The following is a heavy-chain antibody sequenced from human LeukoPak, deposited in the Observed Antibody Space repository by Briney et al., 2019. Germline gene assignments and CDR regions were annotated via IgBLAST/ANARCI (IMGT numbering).Heavy chain of an antibody. CDR3: ASSGRGDYKGYDAFDI. CDR2: IYSGGST. CDR1: GFTVSSNY. Sequence: GGSLRLSCAASGFTVSSNYMSWVRQAPGKGLEWVSVIYSGGSTYYADSVKGRFTISRDNSKNTLYLQMNSLTAEDTAVYYCASSGRGDYKGYDAFDIWGQGTMVTVSS. J-gene: IGHJ3*02. V-gene: IGHV3-53*01. D-gene: IGHD4-17*01.